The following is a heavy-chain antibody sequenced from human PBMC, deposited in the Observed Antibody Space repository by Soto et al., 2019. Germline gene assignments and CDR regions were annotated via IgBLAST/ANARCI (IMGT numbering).Heavy chain of an antibody. CDR3: AKDRYGDYGGIDY. Sequence: GGSLRLSCAASGFTFSTYAMIWVRQAPGKGLEWVSVIIGSGGSTYYADSVKGRFTISRDSSKNTLFLQMNSLRAEDTAVYYCAKDRYGDYGGIDYWGQGTMVTVSS. J-gene: IGHJ4*02. D-gene: IGHD4-17*01. V-gene: IGHV3-23*01. CDR2: IIGSGGST. CDR1: GFTFSTYA.